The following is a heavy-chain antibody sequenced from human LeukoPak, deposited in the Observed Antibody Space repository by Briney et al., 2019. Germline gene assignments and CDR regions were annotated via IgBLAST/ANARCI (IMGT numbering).Heavy chain of an antibody. J-gene: IGHJ4*02. CDR2: TNPDSGGT. V-gene: IGHV1-2*02. D-gene: IGHD1-26*01. Sequence: SAKASCKASGYTFIGYDIHWGRQAARQGLKWRGSTNPDSGGTNYAQKFQGRVTMTSDTSISTAYMELSSLRSDVTAVYFCARVGVEATATFDYWGQGTLVTVSS. CDR1: GYTFIGYD. CDR3: ARVGVEATATFDY.